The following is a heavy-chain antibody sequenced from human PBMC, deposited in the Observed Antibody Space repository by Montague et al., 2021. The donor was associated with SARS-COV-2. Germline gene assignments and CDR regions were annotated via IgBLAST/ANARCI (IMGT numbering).Heavy chain of an antibody. D-gene: IGHD3-10*01. V-gene: IGHV4-39*01. J-gene: IGHJ6*03. CDR2: ISYSGRT. Sequence: SETLSFTCTVSGGSVSSSPYYWGWIRQPPGRGLEWVGSISYSGRTYFSPPLKSRLTISVDSSENQFSLRLSSVTAADTAVYYCASSYYYGSGTYVYNYYMDVGGKGTTVTVSS. CDR3: ASSYYYGSGTYVYNYYMDV. CDR1: GGSVSSSPYY.